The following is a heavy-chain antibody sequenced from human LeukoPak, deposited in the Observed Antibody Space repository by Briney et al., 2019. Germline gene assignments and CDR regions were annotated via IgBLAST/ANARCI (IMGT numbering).Heavy chain of an antibody. V-gene: IGHV3-9*01. CDR1: GFIFDDYV. Sequence: GGSLRLSCEAPGFIFDDYVMYWVRQVPGKGLEWVSGITWDGYKIDYVESVKGRFTISRDNARDSLFLQMNRVRVEDTAFYYCVKGYSSSWSGYFDSWGQGTLVTVAS. J-gene: IGHJ4*02. D-gene: IGHD5-18*01. CDR2: ITWDGYKI. CDR3: VKGYSSSWSGYFDS.